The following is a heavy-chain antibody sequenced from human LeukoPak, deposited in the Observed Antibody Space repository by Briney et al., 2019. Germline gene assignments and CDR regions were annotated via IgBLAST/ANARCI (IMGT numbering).Heavy chain of an antibody. CDR3: AKDQYMSGGYYATPLGY. CDR2: ISGSGGST. Sequence: AGGSLRLSCAASGFTFSSYAMSWVRQAPGKGLEWVSAISGSGGSTYYADSVKGRFTISRDNSKNTLYLQMNSLRAEDTAVYYCAKDQYMSGGYYATPLGYWGQGTLVTVSS. CDR1: GFTFSSYA. J-gene: IGHJ4*02. D-gene: IGHD3-22*01. V-gene: IGHV3-23*01.